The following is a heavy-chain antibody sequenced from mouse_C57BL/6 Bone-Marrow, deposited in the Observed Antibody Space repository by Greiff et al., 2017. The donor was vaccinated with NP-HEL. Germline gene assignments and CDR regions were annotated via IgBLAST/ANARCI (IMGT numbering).Heavy chain of an antibody. CDR1: GFTFSNYW. CDR3: TGGDGYYGSFDY. D-gene: IGHD2-3*01. J-gene: IGHJ2*01. V-gene: IGHV6-3*01. CDR2: IRLKSDNYAT. Sequence: DVQLQESGGGLVQPGGSMKLSCVASGFTFSNYWMNWVRQSPEKGLEWVAQIRLKSDNYATHYAESVKGRFTISRDDSKSSVYLQMNNLRAEDTGIYYCTGGDGYYGSFDYWGQGTTLTVSS.